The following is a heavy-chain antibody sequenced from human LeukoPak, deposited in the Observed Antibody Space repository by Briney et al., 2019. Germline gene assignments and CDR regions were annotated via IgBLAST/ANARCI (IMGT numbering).Heavy chain of an antibody. CDR3: ARGLPGLYDY. J-gene: IGHJ4*02. D-gene: IGHD2-2*02. CDR1: GFTFSDHY. CDR2: TRNKANSYTT. Sequence: GGSLRLSCAASGFTFSDHYMDWVRQAPGKGLEWVGRTRNKANSYTTEYAASVKSRFTISRDDSKNSLYLQMNSLKTEDTAVYYCARGLPGLYDYWGQGTLVTVSS. V-gene: IGHV3-72*01.